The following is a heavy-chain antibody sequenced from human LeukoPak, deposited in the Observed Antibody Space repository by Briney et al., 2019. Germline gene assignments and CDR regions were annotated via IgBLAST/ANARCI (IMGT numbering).Heavy chain of an antibody. J-gene: IGHJ4*02. CDR1: GGSISSGSYY. V-gene: IGHV4-61*02. D-gene: IGHD3-10*01. CDR2: IYTSGST. CDR3: STGYLWFGELFDY. Sequence: SETLSLTCTVSGGSISSGSYYWSWIRQPAGRGLEWIGRIYTSGSTNYNPSLKSRVIISVDTSKNQFSLKLSSVTAADTAVYYCSTGYLWFGELFDYWGQGTLVTVSS.